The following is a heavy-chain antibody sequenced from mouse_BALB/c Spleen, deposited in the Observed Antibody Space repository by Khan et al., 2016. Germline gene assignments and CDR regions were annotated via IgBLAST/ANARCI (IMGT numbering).Heavy chain of an antibody. CDR3: ARSPYDYDVGFAY. CDR1: GFNIKDTY. J-gene: IGHJ3*01. CDR2: IDPANGNT. D-gene: IGHD2-4*01. Sequence: FHLKQSGAELVKPGASVKLSCTASGFNIKDTYMHWVKQRPEQGLEWIGRIDPANGNTKYDPKFQGKATITADTSSNTAYLQLSSLTSEDTAVYYCARSPYDYDVGFAYWGQGTLVAVSA. V-gene: IGHV14-3*02.